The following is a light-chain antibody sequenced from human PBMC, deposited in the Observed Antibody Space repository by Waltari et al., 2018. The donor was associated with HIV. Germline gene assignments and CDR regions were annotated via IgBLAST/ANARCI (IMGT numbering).Light chain of an antibody. CDR2: DAS. Sequence: AIQLTQSPSSLSASVGDRVTITCRASQGISSALAWYQQKPGKAPKLLIYDASSLESGVPSRFSGSGSGTDFTLTISSLQPEDFATYYCQEYNSYSRTFGPGTKVAIK. J-gene: IGKJ1*01. V-gene: IGKV1-13*02. CDR1: QGISSA. CDR3: QEYNSYSRT.